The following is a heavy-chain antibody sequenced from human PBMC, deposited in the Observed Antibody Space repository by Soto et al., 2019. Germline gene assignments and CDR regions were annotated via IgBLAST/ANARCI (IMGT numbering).Heavy chain of an antibody. J-gene: IGHJ4*02. V-gene: IGHV1-69*01. Sequence: QVQLVQSGAEVKKPGSSVKVSCKASGGTFSSYRINWVRQAPGQGLEWVGGIVPIYRTADDAQKFQGRVTITADESARTSYMELRSLKSQDTAVYYCVRDSGATLSSSWGQGTLVTVSS. D-gene: IGHD6-13*01. CDR1: GGTFSSYR. CDR3: VRDSGATLSSS. CDR2: IVPIYRTA.